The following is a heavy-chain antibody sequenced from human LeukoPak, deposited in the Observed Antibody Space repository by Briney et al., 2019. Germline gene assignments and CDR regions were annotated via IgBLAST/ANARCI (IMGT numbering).Heavy chain of an antibody. D-gene: IGHD6-13*01. CDR3: ARAAYSSSPKYYFDY. CDR2: MNPNSGNT. Sequence: RGASVKVSCKASGYTFTSYDINWVRQATGQGPEWMGWMNPNSGNTGYAQKFQGRVTMTRNTSISTAYMELSSLRSDDTAVYYCARAAYSSSPKYYFDYWGQGTLVTVSS. CDR1: GYTFTSYD. J-gene: IGHJ4*02. V-gene: IGHV1-8*01.